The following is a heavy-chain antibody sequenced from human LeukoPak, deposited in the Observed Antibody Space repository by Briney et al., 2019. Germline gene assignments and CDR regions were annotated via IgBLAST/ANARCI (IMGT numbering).Heavy chain of an antibody. J-gene: IGHJ4*02. CDR3: AIITVTTGM. Sequence: GRSLRLSCAASGFTFSSYAMHWVRQAPGKGLEWVAVISYDGSNEYYADSVKGRFTISRDNSKNTLYLQMNSLRAEDTAVYYCAIITVTTGMWGQGTLVTVSS. D-gene: IGHD4-17*01. CDR1: GFTFSSYA. CDR2: ISYDGSNE. V-gene: IGHV3-30-3*01.